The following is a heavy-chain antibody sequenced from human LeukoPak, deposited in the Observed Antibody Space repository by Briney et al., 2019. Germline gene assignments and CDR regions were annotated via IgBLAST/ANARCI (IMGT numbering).Heavy chain of an antibody. CDR1: GFTFSGSA. CDR2: IRSKANSYAT. Sequence: GGSLRLSCAASGFTFSGSAMHWVRQASGKGLEWVGRIRSKANSYATAYAASVKGRFTISRDDSKNTAYLQMNSLKTEDTAVYYCTSRITIFGVVMDAFDIWGQGTMVTASS. V-gene: IGHV3-73*01. D-gene: IGHD3-3*01. CDR3: TSRITIFGVVMDAFDI. J-gene: IGHJ3*02.